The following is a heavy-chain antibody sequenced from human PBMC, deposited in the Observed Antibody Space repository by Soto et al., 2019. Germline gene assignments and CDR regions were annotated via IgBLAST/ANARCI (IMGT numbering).Heavy chain of an antibody. Sequence: PGGSLRLSCAASGFTFSSYALNWVLQAPGKGLEWVAEISGSGTSTYYAPSVKGRFIISSDSSKNTFYLRMNSLRAEDTAMYYCARSLSALFSLGDFNYWGQGALVTVSS. J-gene: IGHJ4*02. V-gene: IGHV3-23*01. D-gene: IGHD2-21*01. CDR3: ARSLSALFSLGDFNY. CDR2: ISGSGTST. CDR1: GFTFSSYA.